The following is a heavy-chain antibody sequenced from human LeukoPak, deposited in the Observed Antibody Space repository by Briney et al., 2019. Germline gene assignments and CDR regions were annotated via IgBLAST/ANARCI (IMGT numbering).Heavy chain of an antibody. V-gene: IGHV3-21*01. CDR2: ISSSSSYI. CDR1: GFTFSSYS. CDR3: APCDDYGGNSAFDY. J-gene: IGHJ4*02. D-gene: IGHD4-23*01. Sequence: GGSLRLSCAASGFTFSSYSMSWVRQAPGKGLEWVSSISSSSSYIYYADSVKGRFTISRDNANTSLYLQMNSLRAEDTAVYYCAPCDDYGGNSAFDYWGQGTLVTVSS.